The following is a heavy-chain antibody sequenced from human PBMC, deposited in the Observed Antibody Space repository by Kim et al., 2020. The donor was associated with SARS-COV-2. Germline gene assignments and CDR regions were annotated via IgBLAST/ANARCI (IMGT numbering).Heavy chain of an antibody. CDR3: ARRLGVYTFDP. J-gene: IGHJ5*02. Sequence: SETLSLTCTVSGASISRNTFYWDWIRQPPGKGLEWIGSISYSGSTHYNPSLKSRVTISVDTSKNEFSLKLISMTAADTAVYYCARRLGVYTFDPWGQGTLVTVSS. CDR2: ISYSGST. D-gene: IGHD4-17*01. CDR1: GASISRNTFY. V-gene: IGHV4-39*01.